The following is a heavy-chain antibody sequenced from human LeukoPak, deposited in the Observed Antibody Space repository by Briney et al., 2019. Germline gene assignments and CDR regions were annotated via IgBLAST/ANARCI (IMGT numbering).Heavy chain of an antibody. Sequence: GRFTISRDDSKSTAYLQMNSLKTEDTAVYYCTRAEGGDYAEVFDYWGQGTLVTVSS. V-gene: IGHV3-49*02. J-gene: IGHJ4*02. CDR3: TRAEGGDYAEVFDY. D-gene: IGHD4-17*01.